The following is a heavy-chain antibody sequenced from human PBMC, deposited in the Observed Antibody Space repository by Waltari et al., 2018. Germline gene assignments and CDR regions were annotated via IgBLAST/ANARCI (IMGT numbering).Heavy chain of an antibody. CDR2: IYYSGST. CDR3: ARHDKTGFGPRFDY. Sequence: QVQLQESGPGLVKPSETLSLTCFVSAVLISHYYWSWIRQPPGKGLAWLGYIYYSGSTDYNPSLKSRVTISVDTSKKQFSLRLSSVTAADTAVYYCARHDKTGFGPRFDYWGQGTLVTVSS. V-gene: IGHV4-59*08. D-gene: IGHD3-10*01. J-gene: IGHJ4*02. CDR1: AVLISHYY.